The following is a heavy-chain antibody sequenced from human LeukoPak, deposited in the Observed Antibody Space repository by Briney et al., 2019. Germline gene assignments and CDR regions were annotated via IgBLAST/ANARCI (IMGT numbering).Heavy chain of an antibody. V-gene: IGHV3-73*01. CDR1: GFTFSGSA. CDR2: IRSKANSYAT. CDR3: TYAFWSGYYTRNFDY. Sequence: GGSLKLSCAASGFTFSGSAMHWVRQASGKGLEWVGRIRSKANSYATAYAASVKGRFTISRDDSKNTAYLQMNSLKTEDTAVYYCTYAFWSGYYTRNFDYWGQGTPVTVSS. D-gene: IGHD3-3*01. J-gene: IGHJ4*02.